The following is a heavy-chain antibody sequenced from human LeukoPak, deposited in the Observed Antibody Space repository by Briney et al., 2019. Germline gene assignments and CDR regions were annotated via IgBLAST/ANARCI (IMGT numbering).Heavy chain of an antibody. V-gene: IGHV1-46*01. CDR1: GYSFTRYF. D-gene: IGHD3-10*01. CDR3: ERGKVVTMVRGVIIPYCYY. J-gene: IGHJ4*02. CDR2: IIPRDDST. Sequence: ASVKVSCQASGYSFTRYFIHWVRQAPGQGLAWMGIIIPRDDSTRYTQYFQCRVSMTRITVASTVYQELSSLRSENTAVYYGERGKVVTMVRGVIIPYCYYWGQGTLVTVSS.